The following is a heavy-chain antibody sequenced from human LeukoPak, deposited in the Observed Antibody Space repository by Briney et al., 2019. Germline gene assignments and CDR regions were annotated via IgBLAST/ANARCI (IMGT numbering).Heavy chain of an antibody. J-gene: IGHJ4*02. Sequence: GGSLRLSCVASGFTFSIHWMTWVRQAPGKGLEWVATIKPDGNDKFFVDSVKGRFTISRDNAKTSLFLQMNSLRAEDTARYCCTTSDCEYWGQGALVTVSS. CDR1: GFTFSIHW. CDR3: TTSDCEY. V-gene: IGHV3-7*03. CDR2: IKPDGNDK.